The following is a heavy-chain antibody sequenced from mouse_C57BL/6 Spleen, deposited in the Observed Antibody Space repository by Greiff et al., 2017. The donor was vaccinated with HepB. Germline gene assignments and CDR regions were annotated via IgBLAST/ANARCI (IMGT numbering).Heavy chain of an antibody. CDR1: GYTFTSYW. J-gene: IGHJ3*01. CDR3: ARSYDGSSYGFAY. D-gene: IGHD1-1*01. V-gene: IGHV1-64*01. CDR2: IHPNSGST. Sequence: VQLQQPGAELVKPGASVKLSCKASGYTFTSYWMHWVKQRPGQGLEWIGMIHPNSGSTNYNEKFKSKATLTVDKSSSTAYMQLSSLTSEDSAVYYCARSYDGSSYGFAYGGEGTLVTVSA.